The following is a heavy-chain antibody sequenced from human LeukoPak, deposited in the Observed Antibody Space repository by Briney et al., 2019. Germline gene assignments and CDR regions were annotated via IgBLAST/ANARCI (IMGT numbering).Heavy chain of an antibody. J-gene: IGHJ6*03. CDR1: RFTFSSYW. CDR3: AREHDCSGGSCYSYYYMDV. D-gene: IGHD2-15*01. V-gene: IGHV3-74*01. Sequence: PGGSLRLSCAASRFTFSSYWMHWVRQAPGKGLVWVSRINSDGSSTRYADSVKGRFTISRDNAKNTLYLQMNSLRSDDTAVYYCAREHDCSGGSCYSYYYMDVWGKGTTVTVSS. CDR2: INSDGSST.